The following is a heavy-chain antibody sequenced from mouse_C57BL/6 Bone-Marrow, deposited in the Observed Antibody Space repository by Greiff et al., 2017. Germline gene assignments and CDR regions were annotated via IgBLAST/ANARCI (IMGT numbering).Heavy chain of an antibody. D-gene: IGHD2-1*01. V-gene: IGHV5-4*01. Sequence: EVMLVESGGGLVKPGGSLKLSCAASGFTFSSYAMSWVRQTPEKRLEWVATISDGGSYTYYPDNVKGRFTISRDNAKNNLYLQMSHLKSEDTAMYYCARERDGNFPFAYWGQGTLVTVSA. CDR1: GFTFSSYA. CDR3: ARERDGNFPFAY. J-gene: IGHJ3*01. CDR2: ISDGGSYT.